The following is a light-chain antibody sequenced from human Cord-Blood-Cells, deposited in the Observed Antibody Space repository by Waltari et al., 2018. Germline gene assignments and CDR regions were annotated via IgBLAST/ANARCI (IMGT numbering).Light chain of an antibody. J-gene: IGLJ2*01. CDR1: SSDVGSYNL. CDR2: EGS. CDR3: CSYAGSSTLEV. V-gene: IGLV2-23*03. Sequence: QSALTQPASVSGSPGQSITISCTGTSSDVGSYNLVSWYQQHPGKAPKLMIYEGSKRPSGVSKRCSGSKSGNTASLTISGLQAEDEADYYCCSYAGSSTLEVFGGGTKLTVL.